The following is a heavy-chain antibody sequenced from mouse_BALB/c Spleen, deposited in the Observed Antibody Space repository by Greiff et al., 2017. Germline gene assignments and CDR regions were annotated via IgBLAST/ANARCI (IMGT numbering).Heavy chain of an antibody. CDR1: GFTFTDYY. J-gene: IGHJ3*01. CDR3: ARDWAYDYGFAY. D-gene: IGHD2-4*01. CDR2: IRNKANGYTT. V-gene: IGHV7-3*02. Sequence: EVKLVESGGGLVQPGGSLRLSCATSGFTFTDYYMSWVRQPPGKALEWLGFIRNKANGYTTEYSASVKGRFTISRDNSQSILYLQMNTLRAEDSATYYCARDWAYDYGFAYWGQGTLVTVSA.